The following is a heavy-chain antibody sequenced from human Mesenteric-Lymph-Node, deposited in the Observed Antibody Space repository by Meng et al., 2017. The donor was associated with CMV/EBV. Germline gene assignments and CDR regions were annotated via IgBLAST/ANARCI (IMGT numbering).Heavy chain of an antibody. V-gene: IGHV1-69*10. CDR2: IIPILGIA. D-gene: IGHD6-13*01. Sequence: SVKVSCKASGGTFSSYAISWVRQAPGQGLEWMGGIIPILGIANYAQKFQGRVTITADKSTSTAYMELRSLRSDDTAVYYCARDLRVAAAGFYYYYYGMDVWGQGTTVTVSS. J-gene: IGHJ6*02. CDR3: ARDLRVAAAGFYYYYYGMDV. CDR1: GGTFSSYA.